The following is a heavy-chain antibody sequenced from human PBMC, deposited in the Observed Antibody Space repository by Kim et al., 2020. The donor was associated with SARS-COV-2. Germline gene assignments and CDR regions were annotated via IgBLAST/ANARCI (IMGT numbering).Heavy chain of an antibody. CDR1: GGSISSYY. J-gene: IGHJ5*02. Sequence: SETLSLTCTVSGGSISSYYWSWIRQPPGKGLEWIGYIYYSGSTNYNPSLKSRVTISVDTSKNQFSLKLSSVTAADTAVYYCARDTYYDSSGYKFVRWFDPWGQGTLVTVSS. CDR3: ARDTYYDSSGYKFVRWFDP. CDR2: IYYSGST. V-gene: IGHV4-59*13. D-gene: IGHD3-22*01.